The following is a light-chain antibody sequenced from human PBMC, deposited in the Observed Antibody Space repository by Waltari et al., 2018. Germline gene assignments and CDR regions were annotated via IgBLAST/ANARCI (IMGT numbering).Light chain of an antibody. CDR2: WAS. CDR3: QQYYSTPPT. Sequence: DIVMTQSPDSLAESLGERATINCKSSQNILYSSNNKYYLAWYQQKSGQPPKLLIYWASTRASGVPDRFSGSGSGTDFTLTISSLQAEDVAVYYCQQYYSTPPTFGQGTKVEIK. J-gene: IGKJ1*01. V-gene: IGKV4-1*01. CDR1: QNILYSSNNKYY.